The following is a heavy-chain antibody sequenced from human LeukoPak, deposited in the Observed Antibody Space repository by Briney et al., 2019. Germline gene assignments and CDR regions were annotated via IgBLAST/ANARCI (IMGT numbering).Heavy chain of an antibody. Sequence: GGSLRLSCAASGFTFSDYWMHWVRQAPGKGLVWVSRIKTDGRDTNYADSVKGRFTISRDNAKNTLYLQMNSLRAEDTAVYYCARVYVGTNTTHPYDYWGQGTLVTVSS. V-gene: IGHV3-74*01. J-gene: IGHJ4*02. D-gene: IGHD3-16*01. CDR3: ARVYVGTNTTHPYDY. CDR1: GFTFSDYW. CDR2: IKTDGRDT.